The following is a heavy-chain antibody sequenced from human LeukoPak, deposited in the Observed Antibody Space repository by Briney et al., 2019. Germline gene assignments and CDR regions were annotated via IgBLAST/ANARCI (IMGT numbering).Heavy chain of an antibody. V-gene: IGHV3-7*01. J-gene: IGHJ4*02. D-gene: IGHD2-2*01. CDR1: GFTFSSHW. Sequence: GGSLRLSCAASGFTFSSHWMTWIRQAPGKGLEWVASIKKDVGEKFYVDSVKGRFTISRDDAKNTLYLQMNSLRAEDTAVYYCARIDAQDYFDYWGQGTLVTVSS. CDR2: IKKDVGEK. CDR3: ARIDAQDYFDY.